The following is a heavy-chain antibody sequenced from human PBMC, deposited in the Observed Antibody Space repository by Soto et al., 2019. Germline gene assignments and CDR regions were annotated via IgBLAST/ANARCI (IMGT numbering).Heavy chain of an antibody. CDR2: ILVGAST. CDR1: GFMCSSYD. CDR3: AKATATVGGALEI. Sequence: LCRAVSGFMCSSYDISWVRQAPGKGLEWVSTILVGASTHFEDSVKGRFTISRDTSKNTVYLQMNSLTAGDTAVYYCAKATATVGGALEIYGQGTMVTVSS. J-gene: IGHJ3*02. V-gene: IGHV3-23*01. D-gene: IGHD1-1*01.